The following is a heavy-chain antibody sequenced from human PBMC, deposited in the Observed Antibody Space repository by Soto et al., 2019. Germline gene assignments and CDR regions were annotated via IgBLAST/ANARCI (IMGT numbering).Heavy chain of an antibody. CDR1: GGSFSGYY. CDR2: INHSGSA. Sequence: SETLSLTCAVYGGSFSGYYWSWIRQPPGKGLEWIGEINHSGSANYNPSLKSRVTISVDTSKNQFSLKLSSVTAADTAMYYCARGRRSYYGSGSYYNVFSYYYYGIDVWGQGTTGTVSS. J-gene: IGHJ6*02. CDR3: ARGRRSYYGSGSYYNVFSYYYYGIDV. D-gene: IGHD3-10*01. V-gene: IGHV4-34*01.